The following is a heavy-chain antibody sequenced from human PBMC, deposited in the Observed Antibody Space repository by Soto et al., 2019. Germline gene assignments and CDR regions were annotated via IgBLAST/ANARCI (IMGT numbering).Heavy chain of an antibody. Sequence: QAQLVQSGAEMKKPGASVRVSCQASGYTFSNNDINWMRQASGGGLEWMGWMNPYSGNTGYEDKFQGRVTMTRDTSTNAASTELSGLRSDGTAVYFCARGSSYSDAKRGDHRNCDFDLWGRGTLVAVSP. CDR1: GYTFSNND. D-gene: IGHD2-21*01. CDR2: MNPYSGNT. V-gene: IGHV1-8*01. CDR3: ARGSSYSDAKRGDHRNCDFDL. J-gene: IGHJ2*01.